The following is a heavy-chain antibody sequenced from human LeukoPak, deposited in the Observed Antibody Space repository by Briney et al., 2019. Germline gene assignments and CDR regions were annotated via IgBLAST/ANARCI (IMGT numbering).Heavy chain of an antibody. CDR1: GGSFSGYY. J-gene: IGHJ6*02. Sequence: SETLSLTCAVYGGSFSGYYWSWIRQPPGKELDWIGEINHSGSNNYNPSLKSRVTISVDTSKNQFSLKLSPVTAADTAVYYCAKVGSSGYYRYYYYGMDVWGQGTTVTVSS. CDR2: INHSGSN. CDR3: AKVGSSGYYRYYYYGMDV. D-gene: IGHD3-22*01. V-gene: IGHV4-34*01.